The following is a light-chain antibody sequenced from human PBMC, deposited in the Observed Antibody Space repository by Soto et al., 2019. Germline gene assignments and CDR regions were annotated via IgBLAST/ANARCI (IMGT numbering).Light chain of an antibody. Sequence: EIVLTQSPGTPSLSPGERATLSCRASQSVSSSYLAWYQQKPGQAPRLLIYGASSRATGIPDRFSGSGSGTDFTLTISRLEPEDFAVYYCQQQGTFGQGTKLEIK. V-gene: IGKV3-20*01. CDR3: QQQGT. CDR1: QSVSSSY. CDR2: GAS. J-gene: IGKJ2*01.